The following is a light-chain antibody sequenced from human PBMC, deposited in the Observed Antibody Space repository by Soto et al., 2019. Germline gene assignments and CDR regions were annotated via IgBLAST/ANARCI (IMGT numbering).Light chain of an antibody. V-gene: IGKV1-39*01. CDR3: HQTYNTMWT. CDR2: GAS. CDR1: QTIITY. J-gene: IGKJ1*01. Sequence: DIQMTQSPSSLSASVGDKVTITCRASQTIITYLNWYQQKPGKAPNLLIYGASSLQSGVPSRFSGSGSGTDFTLTISSLQPEDFATYYCHQTYNTMWTFGQGTKVAIK.